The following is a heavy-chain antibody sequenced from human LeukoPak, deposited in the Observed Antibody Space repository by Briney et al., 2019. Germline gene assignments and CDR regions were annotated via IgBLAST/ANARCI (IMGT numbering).Heavy chain of an antibody. J-gene: IGHJ6*03. V-gene: IGHV1-69*05. CDR2: IIPIFGTA. CDR3: ARERIFGVENYYMDV. Sequence: GASVKVSCTASGGTFSSYAISWVRQAPGQGLEWMGRIIPIFGTANYAQKFQGRVTITTDESTSTAYMELSSLRSEDTAVYYCARERIFGVENYYMDVWGKGTTVTVSS. CDR1: GGTFSSYA. D-gene: IGHD3-3*01.